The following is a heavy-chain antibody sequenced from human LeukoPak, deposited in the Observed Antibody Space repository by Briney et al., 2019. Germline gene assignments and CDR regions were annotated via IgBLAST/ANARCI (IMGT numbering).Heavy chain of an antibody. CDR1: GFTFSSYS. CDR2: ISSSSSYI. CDR3: ASLTGNSGSYYRYFDY. J-gene: IGHJ4*02. V-gene: IGHV3-21*01. D-gene: IGHD1-26*01. Sequence: GGSLRLSCAASGFTFSSYSMNWVRQAPGEGLEWVSSISSSSSYIYYADSVKGRFTISRDNAKNSLYLQMNSPRAEDTAVYYCASLTGNSGSYYRYFDYWGQGTLVTVSS.